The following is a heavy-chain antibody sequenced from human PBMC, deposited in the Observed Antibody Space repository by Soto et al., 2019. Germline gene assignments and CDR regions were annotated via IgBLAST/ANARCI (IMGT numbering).Heavy chain of an antibody. D-gene: IGHD6-6*01. V-gene: IGHV2-5*01. CDR2: INWNDDK. Sequence: QITVKGSGPTLVKPTQTLTLTCSLSGISLSTSGVGLGWIRQIPAKALEWVELINWNDDKHYSPSLKGRLTTTKDTSKNQAVHTMTDMERVNTATYDGARGLATRPVVAVDVWGQGTVVTVSS. J-gene: IGHJ3*01. CDR1: GISLSTSGVG. CDR3: ARGLATRPVVAVDV.